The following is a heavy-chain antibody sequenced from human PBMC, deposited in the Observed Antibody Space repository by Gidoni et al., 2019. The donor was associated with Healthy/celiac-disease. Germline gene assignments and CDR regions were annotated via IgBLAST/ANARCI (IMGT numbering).Heavy chain of an antibody. D-gene: IGHD5-18*01. CDR1: GCSISSSSYY. V-gene: IGHV4-39*01. CDR2: IYYSGST. Sequence: QLQLQESGPGLVKPSETLSLTCTVSGCSISSSSYYWGWTRQPPGKGLEWIGSIYYSGSTYYNPSLKSRVTISVDTSKNQFSLKLSSVTAADTAVYYCARSEGGAMVTAVHFDYWGQGTLVTVSS. J-gene: IGHJ4*02. CDR3: ARSEGGAMVTAVHFDY.